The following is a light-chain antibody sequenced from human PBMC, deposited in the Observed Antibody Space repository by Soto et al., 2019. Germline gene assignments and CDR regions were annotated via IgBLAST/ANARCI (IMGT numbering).Light chain of an antibody. CDR3: QQYDVLPYN. V-gene: IGKV1-33*01. Sequence: DIQLTQSPSSLSASVGDRVTITCQASQDISNFLNWYQKKPGKAPKLLIYDASNLETGVPSRFGGSGSGTDFTLTITSLQAEDTAEYYCQQYDVLPYNFGQGTKLEIK. J-gene: IGKJ2*01. CDR1: QDISNF. CDR2: DAS.